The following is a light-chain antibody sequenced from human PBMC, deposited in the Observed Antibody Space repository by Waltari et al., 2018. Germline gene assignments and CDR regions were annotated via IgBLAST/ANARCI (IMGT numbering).Light chain of an antibody. CDR3: SSYAGSNTLV. CDR2: EVN. CDR1: NNDVGTYTY. J-gene: IGLJ2*01. Sequence: QSALTQPPSASGYPGQSVTISCTGTNNDVGTYTYVSWFQQHPGRPPKLLSYEVNKRPSGVPDRFSGSKSDNRASLTVSGLQADDEAVYHCSSYAGSNTLVFGGGTKLTVL. V-gene: IGLV2-8*01.